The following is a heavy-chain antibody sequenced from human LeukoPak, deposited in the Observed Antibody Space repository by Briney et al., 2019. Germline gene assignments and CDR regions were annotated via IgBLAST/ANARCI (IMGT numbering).Heavy chain of an antibody. V-gene: IGHV3-7*01. CDR3: ARLWGDATIFDL. D-gene: IGHD5-12*01. J-gene: IGHJ4*02. Sequence: GGSLRLSCAVSGFTFSSYRMTWVRQAPEKGLEWVASIKQDGSEKSYVDSVKGRFTVSRDNAEKSLYLQTNSLRAEDTAIYYCARLWGDATIFDLWGQGTLVTVSS. CDR1: GFTFSSYR. CDR2: IKQDGSEK.